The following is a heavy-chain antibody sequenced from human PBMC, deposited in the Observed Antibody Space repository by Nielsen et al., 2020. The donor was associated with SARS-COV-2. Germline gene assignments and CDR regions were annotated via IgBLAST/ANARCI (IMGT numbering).Heavy chain of an antibody. CDR2: ISYDGSNK. D-gene: IGHD6-19*01. CDR3: AKDIGNSGWYLPYYYYGMDV. V-gene: IGHV3-30*18. Sequence: GESLKISCTASGFTFSSYGMHWVRQAPGKGLEWVAVISYDGSNKYYADSVKGRFTISRDNSKNTLYLQMNSLRAEDTAVYYCAKDIGNSGWYLPYYYYGMDVWGQGTTVTVSS. J-gene: IGHJ6*02. CDR1: GFTFSSYG.